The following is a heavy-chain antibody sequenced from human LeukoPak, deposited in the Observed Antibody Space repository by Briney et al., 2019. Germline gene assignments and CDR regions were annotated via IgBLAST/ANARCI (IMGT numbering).Heavy chain of an antibody. V-gene: IGHV1-18*01. CDR2: ISAYNGNT. Sequence: GESLKISCKGSGYTFTSYGVSWVRQAPGQGLEWMGWISAYNGNTNYAQKLQGRVTMTTDTSTSTAYMELRSLRSDDTAVYYCARDDQFDYWGQGTLVTVSS. CDR3: ARDDQFDY. CDR1: GYTFTSYG. J-gene: IGHJ4*02.